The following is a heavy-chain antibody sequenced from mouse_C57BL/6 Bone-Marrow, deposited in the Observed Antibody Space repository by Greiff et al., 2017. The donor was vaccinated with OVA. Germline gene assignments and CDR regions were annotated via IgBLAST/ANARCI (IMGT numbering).Heavy chain of an antibody. V-gene: IGHV1-76*01. J-gene: IGHJ2*01. CDR1: GYTFTDYY. D-gene: IGHD1-1*01. CDR2: IYPGSGNT. Sequence: VQLVESGAELVRPGASVKLSCKASGYTFTDYYINWVKQRPGQGLEWIARIYPGSGNTYYNEKFKGKATLTAEKSSSTAYMQLSSLTSEDSAVYFCARFPSYYYGSSYWGQGTTLTVSS. CDR3: ARFPSYYYGSSY.